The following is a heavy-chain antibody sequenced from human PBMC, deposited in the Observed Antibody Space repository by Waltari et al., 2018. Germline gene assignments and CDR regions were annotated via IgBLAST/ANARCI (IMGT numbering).Heavy chain of an antibody. CDR3: ARETYYYDSSGYYSGAFDI. D-gene: IGHD3-22*01. CDR2: ISSSSSTI. V-gene: IGHV3-21*05. J-gene: IGHJ3*02. Sequence: EVQLVQSGGGLVKPGGSLRLSCAASGFTFSSYSMNWVRQSPEKGREWVSYISSSSSTIYYADSVKGRFTISRDNAKNSLYLQMNSLRAEDTAVYYCARETYYYDSSGYYSGAFDIWGQGTMVTVSS. CDR1: GFTFSSYS.